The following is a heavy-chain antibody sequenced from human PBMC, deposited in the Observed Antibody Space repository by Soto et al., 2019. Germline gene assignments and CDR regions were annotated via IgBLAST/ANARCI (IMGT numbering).Heavy chain of an antibody. J-gene: IGHJ3*02. CDR2: IYYSGST. CDR3: ARAAVGDGYPDAFDI. V-gene: IGHV4-59*01. D-gene: IGHD5-12*01. Sequence: SETLSLTCTVSGGSISPYYWSWIRQPPGPGLGWIGYIYYSGSTSYNPSLRRRVTISVDTSRSQFSLSLRSVTAAYTAVYYCARAAVGDGYPDAFDIWGQGTKVNVSS. CDR1: GGSISPYY.